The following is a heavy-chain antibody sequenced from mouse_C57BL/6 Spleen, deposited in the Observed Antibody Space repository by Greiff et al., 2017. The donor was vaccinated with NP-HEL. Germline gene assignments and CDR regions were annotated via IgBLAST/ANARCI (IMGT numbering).Heavy chain of an antibody. CDR1: GYSFTSYY. D-gene: IGHD2-2*01. CDR3: AISRDGYDGAWFAY. V-gene: IGHV1-66*01. CDR2: IYPGSGNT. Sequence: QVQLQQSGPELVKPGASVKISCKASGYSFTSYYIHWVKQRPGQGLEWIGWIYPGSGNTKYNEKFKGKATLTADTSSSTAYMQLSSLTSEDSAVYYCAISRDGYDGAWFAYWGQGTLVTVSA. J-gene: IGHJ3*01.